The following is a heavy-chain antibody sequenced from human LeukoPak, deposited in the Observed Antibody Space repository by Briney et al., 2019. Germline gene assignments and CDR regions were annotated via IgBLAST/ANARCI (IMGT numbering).Heavy chain of an antibody. Sequence: GASVKVSCKASGGTFSSYAISWVRQAPGQGLEWMGGIIPIFGTANYAQKFQGRVTITADESTSTAYMELSSLRSEDTAEYYCARGLRIAVAGSLGYWGQGTLVTVSS. CDR2: IIPIFGTA. CDR3: ARGLRIAVAGSLGY. D-gene: IGHD6-19*01. CDR1: GGTFSSYA. V-gene: IGHV1-69*13. J-gene: IGHJ4*02.